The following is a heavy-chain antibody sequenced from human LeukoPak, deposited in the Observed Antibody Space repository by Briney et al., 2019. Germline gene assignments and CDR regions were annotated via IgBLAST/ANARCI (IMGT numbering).Heavy chain of an antibody. CDR1: GFTFSSYG. V-gene: IGHV3-33*01. CDR2: IWYDGSNK. CDR3: ARGDVAYSSSWYHY. D-gene: IGHD6-13*01. Sequence: GGSLRLSCAASGFTFSSYGMHWVRQAPGKGLEWVALIWYDGSNKYYADSVKGRFTISRDNSKNTLYLQMNSLRAEDTAVYYCARGDVAYSSSWYHYWGQGTLVTVSS. J-gene: IGHJ4*02.